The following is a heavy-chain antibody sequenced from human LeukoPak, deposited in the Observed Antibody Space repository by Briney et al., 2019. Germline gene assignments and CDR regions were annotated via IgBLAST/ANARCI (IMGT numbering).Heavy chain of an antibody. Sequence: PGGSLRLSCAASGFTFSSYSMSWVRQAPGKGLEWVSSISSSSSYIYYADSVKGRFTISRDNAKTSLHLQMNSLRAEDTAVYYCASSTQYYYDSSGYFRDLYYFDYWGQGTLVTVSS. CDR1: GFTFSSYS. V-gene: IGHV3-21*01. J-gene: IGHJ4*02. CDR3: ASSTQYYYDSSGYFRDLYYFDY. CDR2: ISSSSSYI. D-gene: IGHD3-22*01.